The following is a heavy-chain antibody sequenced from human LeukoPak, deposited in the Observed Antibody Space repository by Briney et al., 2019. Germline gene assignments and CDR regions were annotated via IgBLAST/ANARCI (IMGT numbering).Heavy chain of an antibody. D-gene: IGHD3-16*01. CDR2: IYHSDYT. V-gene: IGHV4-38-2*01. Sequence: GSLRLSCAASGFTYSSYAMSWIRQPPGKGLEWIGSIYHSDYTYYNPSLKSRVTISLDTSKNQVSLRLTSVTAADTAVYYCARNSYGHLNWFDPWGQGTLVIVSS. J-gene: IGHJ5*02. CDR3: ARNSYGHLNWFDP. CDR1: GFTYSSYA.